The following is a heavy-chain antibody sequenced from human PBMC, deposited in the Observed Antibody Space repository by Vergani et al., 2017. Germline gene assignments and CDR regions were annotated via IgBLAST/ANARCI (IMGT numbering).Heavy chain of an antibody. CDR1: GYTFTGYY. D-gene: IGHD3-10*01. V-gene: IGHV1-2*02. CDR3: ARRSETPMVRGVIIYGMDV. CDR2: INPNSGGT. J-gene: IGHJ6*02. Sequence: QVQLVQSGAEVKKPGASVKVSCKASGYTFTGYYMHWVRQAPGQGLEWMGWINPNSGGTNYAQKFQGRVTMTRDTSISTAYMELSRLRSDDTAVYYCARRSETPMVRGVIIYGMDVWGQGTTVTVSS.